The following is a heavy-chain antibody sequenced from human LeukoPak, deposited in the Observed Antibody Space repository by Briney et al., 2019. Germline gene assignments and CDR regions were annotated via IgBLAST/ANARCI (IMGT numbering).Heavy chain of an antibody. Sequence: ASVKVSCKASRYTFTSYDINWVRQATGQGLEWMGWMDPNSGNTNYAQKFQGRVTITRNTSISTAYMELSSLRSEDTAVYYCARGGGVFDIWGQGTMVTVSP. D-gene: IGHD3-10*01. V-gene: IGHV1-8*03. CDR3: ARGGGVFDI. CDR2: MDPNSGNT. J-gene: IGHJ3*02. CDR1: RYTFTSYD.